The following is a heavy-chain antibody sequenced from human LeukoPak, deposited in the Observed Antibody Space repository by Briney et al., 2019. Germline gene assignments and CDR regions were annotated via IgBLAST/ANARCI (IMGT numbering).Heavy chain of an antibody. D-gene: IGHD2-2*01. Sequence: GGSLRLSCAASGFTFSSYWMSWVRQAPGKGLEWVANIKQDGSEKYYVDSVKGRFTISRDNAKNSLYLQMNSLSAEDTAVYYCAKVETSGGANCYALDYWGQGTLVTVSS. V-gene: IGHV3-7*03. CDR2: IKQDGSEK. J-gene: IGHJ4*02. CDR1: GFTFSSYW. CDR3: AKVETSGGANCYALDY.